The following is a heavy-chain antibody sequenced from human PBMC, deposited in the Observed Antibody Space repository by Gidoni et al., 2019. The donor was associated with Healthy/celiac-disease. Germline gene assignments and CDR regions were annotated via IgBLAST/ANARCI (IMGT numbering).Heavy chain of an antibody. CDR3: ARVTGSVVVPAAINPTHYYFDY. Sequence: QVQLVQSGAEVKKPGASVKVSCKASGYTFTGYYMHWVRQAPGQGLEWMGWINPNSGGTNYAQKFQGRVTMTRDTSISTAYMELSRLRSDDTAVYYCARVTGSVVVPAAINPTHYYFDYWGQGTLVTVSS. CDR2: INPNSGGT. J-gene: IGHJ4*02. V-gene: IGHV1-2*02. CDR1: GYTFTGYY. D-gene: IGHD2-2*02.